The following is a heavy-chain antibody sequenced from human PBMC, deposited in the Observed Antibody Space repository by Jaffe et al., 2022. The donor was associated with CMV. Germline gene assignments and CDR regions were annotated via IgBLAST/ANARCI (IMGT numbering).Heavy chain of an antibody. CDR3: ARTYDSSGYSPFDY. CDR1: GGSISSTKSF. J-gene: IGHJ4*02. Sequence: QLQLQESGPGLVRPSETLSLTCTVSGGSISSTKSFWGWIRQPPGKGLEWIGTIYYSGSTYSNPSLKSRVTISVDTSKNQFSLKLSSVSAADTAVYYCARTYDSSGYSPFDYWGQGTLVTVSS. D-gene: IGHD3-22*01. V-gene: IGHV4-39*01. CDR2: IYYSGST.